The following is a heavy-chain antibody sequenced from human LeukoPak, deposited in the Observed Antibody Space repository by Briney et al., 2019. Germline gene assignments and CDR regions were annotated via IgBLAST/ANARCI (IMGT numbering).Heavy chain of an antibody. D-gene: IGHD3-10*01. V-gene: IGHV4-39*07. CDR2: IYYSGST. Sequence: KSSETLSLTCTVSGGSISSSSYYWGWIRQPPGKGLEWIGSIYYSGSTYYNPSLKSRVTISVDTSKNQFSLKLSSVTAADTAVYYCARDLDYYGSGSHYGMDVWGQGTTVTVSS. CDR3: ARDLDYYGSGSHYGMDV. J-gene: IGHJ6*02. CDR1: GGSISSSSYY.